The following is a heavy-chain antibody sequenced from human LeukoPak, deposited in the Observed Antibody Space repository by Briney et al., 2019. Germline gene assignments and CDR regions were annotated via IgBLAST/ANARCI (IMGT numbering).Heavy chain of an antibody. J-gene: IGHJ4*02. Sequence: PSQTLSLTCAVSGGSISSGGYSWSWIRQPPGKGLEWIGYIYHSGSTYYNPSLKSRVTISVDRSKNQFSLKLSSVIAADTAVYYCASIMVRGVIVQDYWGQGTLVTVSS. CDR2: IYHSGST. CDR1: GGSISSGGYS. CDR3: ASIMVRGVIVQDY. V-gene: IGHV4-30-2*01. D-gene: IGHD3-10*01.